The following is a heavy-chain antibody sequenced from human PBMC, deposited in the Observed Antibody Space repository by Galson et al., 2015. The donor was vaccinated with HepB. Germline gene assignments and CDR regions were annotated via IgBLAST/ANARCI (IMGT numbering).Heavy chain of an antibody. CDR2: VSYDGSYT. V-gene: IGHV3-30-3*01. CDR3: ARVRGLVIAAALDF. J-gene: IGHJ4*02. CDR1: GFTFSHYA. D-gene: IGHD6-13*01. Sequence: SLRLSCAASGFTFSHYAMHWVRQAPGKGLEWVAVVSYDGSYTSHADSVKGRFTVSRDNSKNTLYPQMNSLRSEDTAVYYCARVRGLVIAAALDFWGQGTLVTVSS.